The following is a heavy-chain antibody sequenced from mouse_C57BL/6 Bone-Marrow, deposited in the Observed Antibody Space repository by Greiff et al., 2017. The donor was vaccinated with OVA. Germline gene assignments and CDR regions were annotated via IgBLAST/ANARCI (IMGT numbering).Heavy chain of an antibody. CDR1: GYAFSSYW. J-gene: IGHJ3*01. Sequence: VKLMESGAELVKPGASVKISCKASGYAFSSYWMNWVKQRPGKGLEWIGQIYPGDGDTNYNGKFKGKATLTADKSSSTAYMQLSSLTSEDSAVYFCAIWDWFAYWGQGTLVTVSA. CDR3: AIWDWFAY. D-gene: IGHD4-1*01. CDR2: IYPGDGDT. V-gene: IGHV1-80*01.